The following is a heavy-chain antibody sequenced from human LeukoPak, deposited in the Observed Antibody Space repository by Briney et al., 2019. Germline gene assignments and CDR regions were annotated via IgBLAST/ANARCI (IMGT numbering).Heavy chain of an antibody. CDR3: ATLRGASTAVFDS. Sequence: SETLSLTCTVSGGSINYDYWSWVRQSPGKRLEWIGYIHYSGATNYSPSLNSRVTISVDTSKNQFSLKLSSVTAADTALYYCATLRGASTAVFDSWGQGTLVTVSS. CDR1: GGSINYDY. D-gene: IGHD2-21*02. J-gene: IGHJ4*02. CDR2: IHYSGAT. V-gene: IGHV4-59*08.